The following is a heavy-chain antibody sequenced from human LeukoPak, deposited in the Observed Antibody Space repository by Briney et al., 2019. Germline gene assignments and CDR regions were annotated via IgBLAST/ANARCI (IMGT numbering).Heavy chain of an antibody. J-gene: IGHJ4*02. CDR3: ARDRSRYSSGWYLLDY. D-gene: IGHD6-19*01. Sequence: GGSLRLSCAASGFTFSSYEMNWVRQAPGKGLEWVSYISSSGSTIYYADSVKGRFTIPRDNAKNSLYLQMNSLRAEDTAVYYCARDRSRYSSGWYLLDYWGQGTLVTVSS. V-gene: IGHV3-48*03. CDR1: GFTFSSYE. CDR2: ISSSGSTI.